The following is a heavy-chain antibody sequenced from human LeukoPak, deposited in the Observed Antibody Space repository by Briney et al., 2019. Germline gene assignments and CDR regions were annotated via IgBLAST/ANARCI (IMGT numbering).Heavy chain of an antibody. Sequence: NPGGSLRLSCAASGFTFSSYSMNWVRQAPGKGLEWVTSISSSSSYIYYAESVKGRFTSSRDNANNSLFLQMNSLRAEDPAVYYCARILVAAAGDAFDIWGQGTMVTVSS. D-gene: IGHD6-13*01. CDR3: ARILVAAAGDAFDI. CDR1: GFTFSSYS. J-gene: IGHJ3*02. CDR2: ISSSSSYI. V-gene: IGHV3-21*01.